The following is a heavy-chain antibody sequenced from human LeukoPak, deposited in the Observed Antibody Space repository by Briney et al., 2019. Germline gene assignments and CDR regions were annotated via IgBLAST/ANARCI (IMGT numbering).Heavy chain of an antibody. D-gene: IGHD1-1*01. CDR2: IIPIFGTA. Sequence: SAKVSCKASGGTFSSYAISWVRQAPGQGLEWMGGIIPIFGTANYAQKFQGRVTITADESTSTAYMELSSLRSEDTAVYYCARAPTSTGTTRYYFDYWGQGTLVTVSS. V-gene: IGHV1-69*13. CDR1: GGTFSSYA. J-gene: IGHJ4*02. CDR3: ARAPTSTGTTRYYFDY.